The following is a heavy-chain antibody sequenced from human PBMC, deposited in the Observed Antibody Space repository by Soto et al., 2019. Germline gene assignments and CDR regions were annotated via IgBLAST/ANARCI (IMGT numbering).Heavy chain of an antibody. J-gene: IGHJ6*02. V-gene: IGHV1-69*01. Sequence: QVQLVQSGAEVKRPGSSVKVSCKASGDMFRNSAFTWVRQAPGQGLAWMGVIIPLFRKTNVAQNFQGRVTFKADESTSSLYMEASSLTSEDTAVYYCARARLSNGDPNIYFFCGLDVWGQATTITVSS. CDR3: ARARLSNGDPNIYFFCGLDV. CDR1: GDMFRNSA. D-gene: IGHD3-10*01. CDR2: IIPLFRKT.